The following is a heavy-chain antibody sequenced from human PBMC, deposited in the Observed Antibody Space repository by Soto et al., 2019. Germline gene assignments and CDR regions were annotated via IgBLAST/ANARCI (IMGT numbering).Heavy chain of an antibody. Sequence: GGSLRLSCAASGFTFSSYGMHWVRQAPGKGLEWVAVISYDGSNKYYADSVKGRFTISRDNSKNTLYLQMNSLRAEDEAVDYCAGIKPIGLGWFGESESSAYWGQGTLVTVSS. D-gene: IGHD3-10*01. CDR3: AGIKPIGLGWFGESESSAY. V-gene: IGHV3-30*03. J-gene: IGHJ4*02. CDR2: ISYDGSNK. CDR1: GFTFSSYG.